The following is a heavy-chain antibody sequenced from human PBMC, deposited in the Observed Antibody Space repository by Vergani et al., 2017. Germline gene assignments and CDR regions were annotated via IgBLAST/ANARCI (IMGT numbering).Heavy chain of an antibody. V-gene: IGHV1-8*03. Sequence: QVQLVQSGAEVKKPGASVKVSCKASGYTFTSYDINWVRQATGQGLEWMGWMNPNSGNTGYAQKFQGRVTITADKSTSTAYMELSSLRSEDTAVYYCARVLQGPAASGGFDPWGQGTLVTVSS. CDR1: GYTFTSYD. CDR3: ARVLQGPAASGGFDP. J-gene: IGHJ5*02. CDR2: MNPNSGNT. D-gene: IGHD2-2*01.